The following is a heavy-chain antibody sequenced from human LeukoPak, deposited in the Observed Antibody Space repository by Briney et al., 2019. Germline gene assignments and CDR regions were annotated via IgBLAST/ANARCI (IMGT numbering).Heavy chain of an antibody. CDR1: GDSISSGDYY. J-gene: IGHJ4*02. D-gene: IGHD2-2*01. V-gene: IGHV4-30-4*01. Sequence: TSETLSLTCTVSGDSISSGDYYWSWIRQPPGKGLEWTGCIDYSGNTYYNPSLRSRLTISTDTSKNQFSLKLTSVTAADTAVYYCARYYCSSSACPGIDSWGQGTLVTVSS. CDR3: ARYYCSSSACPGIDS. CDR2: IDYSGNT.